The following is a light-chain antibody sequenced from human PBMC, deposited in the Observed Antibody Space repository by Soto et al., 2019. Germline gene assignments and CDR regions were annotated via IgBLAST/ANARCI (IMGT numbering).Light chain of an antibody. V-gene: IGLV1-47*02. J-gene: IGLJ2*01. Sequence: QSVLTQPTSASGTPGKRVTISCSGSSSNIETNDIFWHQQLPGSAPKLLIYSNDQRPSGVPDRFSASKSGTSASLAISGLRSEAEAEYFCATWDDSLRGVVFVGGTKLTVL. CDR2: SND. CDR1: SSNIETND. CDR3: ATWDDSLRGVV.